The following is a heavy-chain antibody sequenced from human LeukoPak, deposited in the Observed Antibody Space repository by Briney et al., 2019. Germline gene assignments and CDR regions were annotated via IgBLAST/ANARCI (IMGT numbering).Heavy chain of an antibody. V-gene: IGHV4-39*01. CDR1: GGSISSSSYY. J-gene: IGHJ3*02. CDR2: IFYSGST. CDR3: ARGRVAGPLDAFDI. D-gene: IGHD6-19*01. Sequence: SETLSLTCTVPGGSISSSSYYWGWIRQPPGKGLEWIGSIFYSGSTYYNPSLKSRVTISVDTSKNQFSLQLSSVTAADTAVYYCARGRVAGPLDAFDIWGQGTMVTVSS.